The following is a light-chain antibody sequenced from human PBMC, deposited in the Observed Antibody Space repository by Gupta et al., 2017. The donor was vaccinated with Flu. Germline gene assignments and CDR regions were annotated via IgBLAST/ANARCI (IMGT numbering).Light chain of an antibody. V-gene: IGKV1-5*03. CDR2: KAS. CDR3: QHENSSVFS. CDR1: QSISSW. Sequence: DIQMTQSPSTLSASVGDRVTITCRASQSISSWLAWYQQKPGKAPKLLIYKASSLESGVPSRFSGSGSGTEFTLTISSLQPDDFATYYCQHENSSVFSFGQGTKLDIK. J-gene: IGKJ2*03.